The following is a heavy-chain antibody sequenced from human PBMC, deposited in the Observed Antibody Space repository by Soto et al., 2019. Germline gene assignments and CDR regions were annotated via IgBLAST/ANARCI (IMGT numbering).Heavy chain of an antibody. CDR3: ARGVIH. D-gene: IGHD2-21*01. CDR1: GGSISSGGYY. CDR2: IYYRGST. V-gene: IGHV4-31*03. J-gene: IGHJ4*02. Sequence: QVQLQESGPGLVKPSQTLSLTCTVSGGSISSGGYYWSWIRQHPGKGLEWIGSIYYRGSTFYNSSLQSRVTLSVDTSKNQFSLKLSSVTAADTAVYDCARGVIHWGQGTLVTVSS.